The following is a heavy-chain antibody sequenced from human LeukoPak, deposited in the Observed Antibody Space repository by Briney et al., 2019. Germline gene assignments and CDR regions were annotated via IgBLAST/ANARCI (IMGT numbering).Heavy chain of an antibody. CDR1: GGSMSRYY. D-gene: IGHD6-13*01. CDR3: ARESVAAAGRGPYYYYGMDV. J-gene: IGHJ6*02. Sequence: PSETLSLTCTVSGGSMSRYYWSWIRQPPGKGLEWIGYIYYSGSTNYNPSLKSRVTISVDTSKNQFSLKLSSVTAADTAVYYCARESVAAAGRGPYYYYGMDVWGQGTTVTVSS. V-gene: IGHV4-59*01. CDR2: IYYSGST.